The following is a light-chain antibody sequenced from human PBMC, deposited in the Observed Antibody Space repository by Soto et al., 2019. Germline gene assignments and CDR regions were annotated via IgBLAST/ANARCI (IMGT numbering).Light chain of an antibody. J-gene: IGKJ2*01. CDR2: GAS. Sequence: EIVLTQSPATLSLSPGEGATLSCRASQTISRTHLAWYQQKPGQAPRLLIYGASTRASGTPARFSGSGSGTGFTPAISSLEPADLAVYYCQQSGGSPITFGQGTKLET. CDR1: QTISRTH. V-gene: IGKV3-20*01. CDR3: QQSGGSPIT.